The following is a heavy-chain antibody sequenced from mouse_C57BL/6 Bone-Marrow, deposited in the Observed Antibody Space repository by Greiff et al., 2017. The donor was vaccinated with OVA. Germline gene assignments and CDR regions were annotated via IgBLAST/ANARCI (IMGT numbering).Heavy chain of an antibody. CDR2: IDPANGDT. CDR1: GFNIKDYY. J-gene: IGHJ3*01. Sequence: VQLQQSGAELVRPGASVKLSCTASGFNIKDYYMHWVKQRPEQGLEWIGWIDPANGDTDYDSKFQGKATLTADTSSNTAYLQLSSLTSEDTAVYYCTAFPWFAYWGQGTLVTVSA. V-gene: IGHV14-4*01. CDR3: TAFPWFAY.